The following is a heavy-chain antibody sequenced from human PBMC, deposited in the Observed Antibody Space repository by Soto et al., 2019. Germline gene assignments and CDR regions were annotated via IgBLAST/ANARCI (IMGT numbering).Heavy chain of an antibody. CDR2: TYYRSKWYN. CDR1: GDRVSSNSAA. CDR3: ARGIGAVAGTRYFQH. J-gene: IGHJ1*01. Sequence: QSQTLSLTCAISGDRVSSNSAAWNWIRQSPSRGLEWLGRTYYRSKWYNDYAVSVKSRITINPDTSKNQFSLQLNSVTPEDTAVYYCARGIGAVAGTRYFQHWGQGTLVTVSS. D-gene: IGHD6-19*01. V-gene: IGHV6-1*01.